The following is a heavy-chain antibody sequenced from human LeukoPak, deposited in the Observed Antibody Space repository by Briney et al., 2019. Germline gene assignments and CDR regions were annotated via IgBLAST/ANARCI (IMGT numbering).Heavy chain of an antibody. CDR2: MKQDGSDQ. CDR3: ARGDNWNSYYYYYMDV. Sequence: GGSLRLSCAVSGFTFSRYWISWFRQAPGKGLEWVAIMKQDGSDQEYVDSVRGRFTVSRDNAKNSLYLQMNSLRAEDTAVYYCARGDNWNSYYYYYMDVWGKGTTVTVSS. V-gene: IGHV3-7*01. J-gene: IGHJ6*03. CDR1: GFTFSRYW. D-gene: IGHD1-7*01.